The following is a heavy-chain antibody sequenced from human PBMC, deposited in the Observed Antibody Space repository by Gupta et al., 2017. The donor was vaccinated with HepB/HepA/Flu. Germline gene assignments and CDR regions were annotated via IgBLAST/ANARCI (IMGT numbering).Heavy chain of an antibody. J-gene: IGHJ3*02. CDR2: ISSTSESL. CDR1: GFSFSSFN. CDR3: VRSTYHDFWSGSLPGAFDI. V-gene: IGHV3-48*02. Sequence: EVQLVESGGTLVQPGGSLRVSCAASGFSFSSFNMNWVRPAPGKGLEWLSYISSTSESLYYADSVKGRFSISRDNAKNSLYLQMNSLRDEDTAVYYCVRSTYHDFWSGSLPGAFDIWGRGTMVTVSS. D-gene: IGHD3-3*01.